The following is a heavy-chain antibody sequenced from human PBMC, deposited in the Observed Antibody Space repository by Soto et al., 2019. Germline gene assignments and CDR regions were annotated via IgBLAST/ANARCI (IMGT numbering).Heavy chain of an antibody. D-gene: IGHD6-13*01. J-gene: IGHJ2*01. CDR1: GYTLTELS. V-gene: IGHV1-24*01. CDR3: ASPPLKYSSSWYWYFDL. Sequence: QVQLVQSGAEVKKPGASVKVSCKVSGYTLTELSMHWVRQAPGKGLEWMGGFDPEDGETIYAQKFQGRVTMTEDTSTDTAYMELSRLRSDDTAVYYCASPPLKYSSSWYWYFDLWGRGTLVTVSS. CDR2: FDPEDGET.